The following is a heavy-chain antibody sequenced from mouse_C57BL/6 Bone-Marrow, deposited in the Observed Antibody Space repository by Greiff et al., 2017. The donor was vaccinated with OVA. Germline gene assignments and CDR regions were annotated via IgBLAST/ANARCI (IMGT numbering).Heavy chain of an antibody. CDR3: AREGYYYDDAMDN. D-gene: IGHD2-4*01. Sequence: QVQLKQPGAELVRPGSSVKLSCKASGYTFTSYWMHWVKQRPIQGLEWIGNIDPSDSATHYNQKFKDKATLTVDTSSSTAYMQLSSLTSEDAAVYYCAREGYYYDDAMDNWGQGTSVTVSS. CDR2: IDPSDSAT. CDR1: GYTFTSYW. V-gene: IGHV1-52*01. J-gene: IGHJ4*01.